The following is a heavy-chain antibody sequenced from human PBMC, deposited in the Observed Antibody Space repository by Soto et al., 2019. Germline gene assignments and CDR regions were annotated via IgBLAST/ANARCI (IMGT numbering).Heavy chain of an antibody. V-gene: IGHV4-31*03. D-gene: IGHD2-15*01. Sequence: QVHLQESGPGLVRPSQTLSLTCTVSGGSITSGGSFWSWIRQHPGKGPEWIAFIGYSGATSYNPSLARRVTISADTYKSQFSLNLRSVTAADTAVYYCARGGASSKWFAPWGQGTLVTVSS. J-gene: IGHJ5*02. CDR3: ARGGASSKWFAP. CDR2: IGYSGAT. CDR1: GGSITSGGSF.